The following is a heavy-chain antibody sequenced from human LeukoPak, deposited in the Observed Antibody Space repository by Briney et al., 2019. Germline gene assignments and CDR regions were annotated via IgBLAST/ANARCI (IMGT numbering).Heavy chain of an antibody. CDR3: ADTPTFRTVPITVY. CDR1: GFTFSSYA. V-gene: IGHV3-23*01. D-gene: IGHD4-11*01. Sequence: PPGGSLRLSCAASGFTFSSYAMSWVRQAPGKGLEWVSAISGSGGSTYYADSVKGRFTISRDNSKNTLYLQMNSLRAEDAAVYYCADTPTFRTVPITVYWGQGTLVTVSS. CDR2: ISGSGGST. J-gene: IGHJ4*02.